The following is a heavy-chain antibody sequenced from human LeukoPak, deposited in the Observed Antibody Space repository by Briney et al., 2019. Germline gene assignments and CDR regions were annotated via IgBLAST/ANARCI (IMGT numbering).Heavy chain of an antibody. CDR1: GYSFTSYW. Sequence: GESLKISCKGSGYSFTSYWIGWVRQIPGKGLEWMGIIYPGDSDTRYSPSFQGQVTISADKSISTAYLQWSSLKVSDTAMYYCASPHYDYAWSHAFDIWGQGTMVTVSS. CDR2: IYPGDSDT. V-gene: IGHV5-51*01. CDR3: ASPHYDYAWSHAFDI. D-gene: IGHD3-16*01. J-gene: IGHJ3*02.